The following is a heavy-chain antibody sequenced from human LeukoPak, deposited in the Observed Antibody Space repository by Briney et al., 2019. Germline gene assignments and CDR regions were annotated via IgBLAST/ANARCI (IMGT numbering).Heavy chain of an antibody. J-gene: IGHJ4*02. CDR3: ARDLITFGGVIVPLVY. D-gene: IGHD3-16*02. Sequence: GGSLRLSCAASGFTFSDYYMSRIRQAPGKGLEWVSYISSSGSTIYYADSVEGRFTISRDNAKNSLYLQMNSLRAEDTAVYYCARDLITFGGVIVPLVYWGQGTLVTVSS. V-gene: IGHV3-11*01. CDR2: ISSSGSTI. CDR1: GFTFSDYY.